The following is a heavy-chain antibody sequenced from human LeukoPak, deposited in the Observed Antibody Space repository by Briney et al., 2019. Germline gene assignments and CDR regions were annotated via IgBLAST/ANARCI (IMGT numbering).Heavy chain of an antibody. J-gene: IGHJ4*02. Sequence: GGSLRLSCAASGFTFSSYAMSWVRQAPGKGLEWVSAISGSGGSTSVKGRFTISRDNSKNTLYLQMNSLRAEDTAVYYCAKEEDIVVVTAHPGDYWGQGTLVTVSS. CDR3: AKEEDIVVVTAHPGDY. D-gene: IGHD2-21*02. CDR2: ISGSGGST. CDR1: GFTFSSYA. V-gene: IGHV3-23*01.